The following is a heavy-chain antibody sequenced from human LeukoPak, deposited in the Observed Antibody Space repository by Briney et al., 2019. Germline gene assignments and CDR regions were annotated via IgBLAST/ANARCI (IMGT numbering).Heavy chain of an antibody. CDR1: GFTFSSYA. J-gene: IGHJ1*01. V-gene: IGHV3-23*01. D-gene: IGHD3-22*01. Sequence: GGSLRPSCAASGFTFSSYAMSWVRQAPGKGLEWVSAISGSGGSTYYADSVKGRFTISRDNSKNTLYLQMSSLRAEDTAVYYCAKDDYYDSTGYFRHWGQGTLVTVSS. CDR3: AKDDYYDSTGYFRH. CDR2: ISGSGGST.